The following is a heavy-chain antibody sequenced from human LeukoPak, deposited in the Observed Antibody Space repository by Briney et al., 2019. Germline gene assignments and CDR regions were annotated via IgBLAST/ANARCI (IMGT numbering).Heavy chain of an antibody. J-gene: IGHJ5*02. D-gene: IGHD6-13*01. V-gene: IGHV2-5*02. CDR3: AHNGDDSSRNWFDH. Sequence: SGPTLVKPTQTLTLTCTFSGFSLSTSGVAVGWIRQPPGKALEWLALTYWDDDKRYSPSLKSRLTVTKDTSKNQVVLTMTNMDPVDTATYYCAHNGDDSSRNWFDHWGQGILVTVSS. CDR1: GFSLSTSGVA. CDR2: TYWDDDK.